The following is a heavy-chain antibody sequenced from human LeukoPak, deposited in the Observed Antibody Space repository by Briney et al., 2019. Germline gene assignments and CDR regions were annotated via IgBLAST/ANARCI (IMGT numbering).Heavy chain of an antibody. CDR1: GGSFSGYY. CDR2: INHSGST. D-gene: IGHD3-3*01. J-gene: IGHJ4*02. Sequence: SETLSLTCAVYGGSFSGYYWSWIRQPPGKGLEWIGEINHSGSTNYNPSLKSRVTISVDTSKNQFSLKLSSVTAADTAVYYCARNSSPDFWSGYKTPFDYWGQGTLVTVSS. CDR3: ARNSSPDFWSGYKTPFDY. V-gene: IGHV4-34*01.